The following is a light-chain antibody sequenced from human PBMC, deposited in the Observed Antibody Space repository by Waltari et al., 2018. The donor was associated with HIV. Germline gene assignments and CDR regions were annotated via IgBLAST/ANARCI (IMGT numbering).Light chain of an antibody. Sequence: QSALTQPPSVSGSLGQSVTISRTGTNRDVGSYNRVSWYQQPPGTAPKHIIYEVTNRPSGVPDRFSGSKSGNTASLTISGLQAEDEGDYYCSSYTTSSMLFGGGTKVTVL. V-gene: IGLV2-18*02. CDR1: NRDVGSYNR. CDR3: SSYTTSSML. CDR2: EVT. J-gene: IGLJ2*01.